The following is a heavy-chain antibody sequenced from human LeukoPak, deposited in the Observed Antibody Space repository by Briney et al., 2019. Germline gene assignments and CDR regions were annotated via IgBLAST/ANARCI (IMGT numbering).Heavy chain of an antibody. D-gene: IGHD1-26*01. CDR3: AREVGGSYY. J-gene: IGHJ4*02. Sequence: PSETLSLTCTVSGGSISSYYWSWIRQPPGKGLEWIGYIYYSGSTNYNPSLKSRVTISVDTSKNQFSLKLSSVTAADTAVYYCAREVGGSYYWGQGTLVTVSS. V-gene: IGHV4-59*01. CDR2: IYYSGST. CDR1: GGSISSYY.